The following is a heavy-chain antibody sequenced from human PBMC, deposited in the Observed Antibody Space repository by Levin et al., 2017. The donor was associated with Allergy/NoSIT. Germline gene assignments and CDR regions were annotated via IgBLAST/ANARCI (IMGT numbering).Heavy chain of an antibody. CDR2: IDSGGNT. Sequence: PGGSLRLSCAASGFSVSGNYMSWVRQAPGKGLEWVSVIDSGGNTYYADSVRGRFTISIDSSKNTLYLHIDSLRPEDTALYYCARGNSQQYSSPGSFGIWGQGTMVTVSS. J-gene: IGHJ3*02. D-gene: IGHD3-22*01. CDR3: ARGNSQQYSSPGSFGI. CDR1: GFSVSGNY. V-gene: IGHV3-66*02.